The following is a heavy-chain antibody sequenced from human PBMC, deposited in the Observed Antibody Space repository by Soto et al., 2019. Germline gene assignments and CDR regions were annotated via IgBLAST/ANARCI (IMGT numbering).Heavy chain of an antibody. CDR1: GYTFTSYD. CDR2: MNPNSGNT. J-gene: IGHJ4*02. CDR3: ARVRSSCVSTSCYLDD. V-gene: IGHV1-8*01. D-gene: IGHD2-2*01. Sequence: QVQLVQSGAEVKKPGASLKVSCKASGYTFTSYDINWVRQATGQGLEWMGWMNPNSGNTGYAKKFQGRITMTRNTXISXAYMELSSLRSEDTAVYYCARVRSSCVSTSCYLDDWGQGTLVTVSS.